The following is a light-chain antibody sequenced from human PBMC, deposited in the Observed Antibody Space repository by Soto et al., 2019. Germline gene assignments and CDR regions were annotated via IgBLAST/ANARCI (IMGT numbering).Light chain of an antibody. V-gene: IGLV2-8*01. J-gene: IGLJ3*02. CDR3: SSYAGSNNWV. Sequence: QSALTQSPSASGSPGQSVTISCTGTSSDVGNYKYVSWYQQHPGKAPKLMIYEVSNRPSGVPDRFSGSKSGNTASLTVSGLQAEDEADYYCSSYAGSNNWVFGGGTKVTVL. CDR2: EVS. CDR1: SSDVGNYKY.